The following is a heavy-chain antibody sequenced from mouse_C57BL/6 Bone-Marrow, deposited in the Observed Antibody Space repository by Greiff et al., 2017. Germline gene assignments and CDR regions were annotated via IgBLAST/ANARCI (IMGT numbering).Heavy chain of an antibody. V-gene: IGHV1-64*01. Sequence: QVQLQQPGAELVKPGASVKLSCKASGYTFTSYWMHWVKQRPGQGLEWIGMIHPNSGSTNYNEKFKSKATLTVDKSSSTAYMQLSSLTSEASAVYYCATNAYYYGSRRYFDVWGTGTTVTVTS. D-gene: IGHD1-1*01. J-gene: IGHJ1*03. CDR1: GYTFTSYW. CDR3: ATNAYYYGSRRYFDV. CDR2: IHPNSGST.